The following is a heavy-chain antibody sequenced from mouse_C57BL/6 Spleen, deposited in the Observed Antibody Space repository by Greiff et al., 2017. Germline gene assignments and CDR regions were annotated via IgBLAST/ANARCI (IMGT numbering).Heavy chain of an antibody. J-gene: IGHJ2*01. V-gene: IGHV1-54*01. Sequence: VKLMESGAELVRPGTSVKVSCKASGYAFTNYLIEWVKQRPGQGLEWIGVINPGSGGTNYNEKFKGKATLTADKSSSTAYMQLSSLTSEDSAVYFCARGGKGRGFDYWGQGTTLTVSS. CDR2: INPGSGGT. CDR3: ARGGKGRGFDY. CDR1: GYAFTNYL.